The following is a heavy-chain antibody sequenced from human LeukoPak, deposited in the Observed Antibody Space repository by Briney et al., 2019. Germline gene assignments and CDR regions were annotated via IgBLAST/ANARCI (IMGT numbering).Heavy chain of an antibody. CDR3: AKDGYDFWSAYQIDL. Sequence: GGSLRLSCAASGFTFSNYAMTWVRQAPGKGLEWVSAISGSDGRTYYTDSVTGRFTISRDNSKNTLYLQMTSLRPADTPVYYCAKDGYDFWSAYQIDLWGQGTLVTVSS. CDR2: ISGSDGRT. V-gene: IGHV3-23*01. CDR1: GFTFSNYA. D-gene: IGHD3-3*01. J-gene: IGHJ5*02.